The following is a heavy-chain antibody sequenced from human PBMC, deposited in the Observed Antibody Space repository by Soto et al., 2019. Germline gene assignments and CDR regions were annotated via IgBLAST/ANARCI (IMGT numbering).Heavy chain of an antibody. CDR1: GFTFSNYY. CDR2: IKQDGSEM. D-gene: IGHD3-3*01. CDR3: VRDRSARY. J-gene: IGHJ4*02. Sequence: EVQLVESGGGLVQPGGSLRLSCAASGFTFSNYYMSWVRQAPGKGLEWVANIKQDGSEMSYVDSVKGRFTISRDNAKNSLYVEMNSLRAEDTAVYYCVRDRSARYWGQGTLVTVSS. V-gene: IGHV3-7*01.